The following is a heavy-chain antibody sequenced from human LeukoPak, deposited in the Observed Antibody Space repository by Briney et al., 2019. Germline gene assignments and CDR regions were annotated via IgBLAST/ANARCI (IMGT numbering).Heavy chain of an antibody. V-gene: IGHV1-18*01. CDR1: GYTFTSYG. CDR3: ARDLVATTTDYYYGMDV. Sequence: GASVKVSCKASGYTFTSYGISWVRQAPGQGLEWMGWISAYNGNTNYAQKLQGRVTMTTDTSTSTAYMELRSLRSDDTAVYYCARDLVATTTDYYYGMDVWGQGTTVTVSS. J-gene: IGHJ6*02. CDR2: ISAYNGNT. D-gene: IGHD5-12*01.